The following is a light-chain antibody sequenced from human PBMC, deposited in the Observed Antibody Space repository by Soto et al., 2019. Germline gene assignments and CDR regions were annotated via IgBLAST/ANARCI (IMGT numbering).Light chain of an antibody. V-gene: IGKV3-15*01. J-gene: IGKJ1*01. CDR2: GAS. CDR1: QSVSSN. Sequence: ERVMTQSPATLSVSPGERATLSCRPSQSVSSNVAWYQQKPGQAPRLLIYGASTRATGIPTRFYGSWSGTKFTITISSLQSEDFAVYYCQPYNDWQTFGQGTKVDIK. CDR3: QPYNDWQT.